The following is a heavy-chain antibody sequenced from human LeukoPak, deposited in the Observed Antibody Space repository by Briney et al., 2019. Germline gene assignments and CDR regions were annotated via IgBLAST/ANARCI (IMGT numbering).Heavy chain of an antibody. J-gene: IGHJ4*02. CDR2: IYYSGST. V-gene: IGHV4-59*01. CDR1: GGSISSYY. CDR3: ARGIAAAGTDFDY. D-gene: IGHD6-13*01. Sequence: SETLSLTCTVSGGSISSYYWSWIRQPPGKGLEWIGYIYYSGSTNHNPSLKSRVTISVDTSKNQFSLKLSSVTAADTAVYYCARGIAAAGTDFDYWGQGTLVTVSS.